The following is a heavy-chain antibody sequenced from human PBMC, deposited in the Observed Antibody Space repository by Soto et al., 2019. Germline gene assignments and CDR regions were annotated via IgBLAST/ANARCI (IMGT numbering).Heavy chain of an antibody. V-gene: IGHV4-34*02. CDR1: GGSFSDYT. D-gene: IGHD5-12*01. Sequence: QDQLQQWGAVLLKPSETLSLTCAVNGGSFSDYTWSWIRQPPGKRLEWIGEINISGGTNYNPSLKSRVTISVDTSKNEFSLKLPSVTAADTAVYYCARGVATIRDWGLGTLVTVSS. CDR3: ARGVATIRD. J-gene: IGHJ4*02. CDR2: INISGGT.